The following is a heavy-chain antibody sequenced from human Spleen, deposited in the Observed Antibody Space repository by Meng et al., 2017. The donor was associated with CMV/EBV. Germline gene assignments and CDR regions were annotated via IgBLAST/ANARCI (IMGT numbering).Heavy chain of an antibody. CDR1: GGSISSSSYY. J-gene: IGHJ6*02. D-gene: IGHD3-3*01. CDR3: ASLYFDFWSVGDYYYYGMDV. V-gene: IGHV4-39*07. Sequence: SETLSLTCTVSGGSISSSSYYWGWIRQSPGKGLEWIGSIFYSGSTHYNPSLKSRVTISVDTSKNQFSLKLSSVTAADTAVYYCASLYFDFWSVGDYYYYGMDVWGQGTTVTVSS. CDR2: IFYSGST.